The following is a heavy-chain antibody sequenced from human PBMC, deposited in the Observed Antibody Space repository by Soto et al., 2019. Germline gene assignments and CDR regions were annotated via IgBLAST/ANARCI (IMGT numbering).Heavy chain of an antibody. CDR1: GFIFSNYG. Sequence: QVQLVESGGGVVQPGRSLRLSCAASGFIFSNYGMHWVRQAPGKGLEWVAVISYDGDDKYYADSVKGRFTISRDNSKNTLSLQMNSLRDDDTAVYYCAKDLALVRGVIMDMDVWGQGTTVTVSS. D-gene: IGHD3-10*01. V-gene: IGHV3-30*18. CDR3: AKDLALVRGVIMDMDV. J-gene: IGHJ6*02. CDR2: ISYDGDDK.